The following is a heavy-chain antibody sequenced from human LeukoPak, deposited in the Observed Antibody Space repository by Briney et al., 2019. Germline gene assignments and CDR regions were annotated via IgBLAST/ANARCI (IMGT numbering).Heavy chain of an antibody. Sequence: GGSLRLSCAASGFTFGSYGMHWVRQAPGKGLEWVAVISYDGSNKYYADSVKGRFTISRDNSKNRLYLQMNSLRAEDTAVYYCAKDLNLDLDYGGNSPSFDYWGQGTLVTVSS. CDR2: ISYDGSNK. CDR1: GFTFGSYG. J-gene: IGHJ4*02. V-gene: IGHV3-30*18. D-gene: IGHD4-17*01. CDR3: AKDLNLDLDYGGNSPSFDY.